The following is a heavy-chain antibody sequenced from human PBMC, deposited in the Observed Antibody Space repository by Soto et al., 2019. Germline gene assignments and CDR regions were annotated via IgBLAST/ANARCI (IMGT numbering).Heavy chain of an antibody. J-gene: IGHJ4*02. V-gene: IGHV5-51*01. CDR3: ARRGRLPKHYFDY. CDR2: IFPADSDT. CDR1: GYSFTNYW. Sequence: GESLKISCKASGYSFTNYWILWVRQMPGKGLEWMGIIFPADSDTRYSPSFRGQVTISADKSTNTAYLQWNSLKASDTAIYYCARRGRLPKHYFDYWGQGSLVTVS.